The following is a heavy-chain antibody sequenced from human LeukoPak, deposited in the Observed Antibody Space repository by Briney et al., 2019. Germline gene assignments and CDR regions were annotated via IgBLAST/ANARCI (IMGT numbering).Heavy chain of an antibody. Sequence: PSETLSLTCTVFGGSISSYYWSWIRQPPGKGLEWIGRIYTSGSTNYNPSLKSRVTISVDTSKNQFSLKLSSVTAADTAVYYCAREVAESRNWFDPWGQGTLVTVSS. CDR1: GGSISSYY. CDR3: AREVAESRNWFDP. J-gene: IGHJ5*02. CDR2: IYTSGST. V-gene: IGHV4-4*08.